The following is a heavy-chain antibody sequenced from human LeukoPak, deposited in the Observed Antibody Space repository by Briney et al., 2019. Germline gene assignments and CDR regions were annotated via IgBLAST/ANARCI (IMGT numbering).Heavy chain of an antibody. CDR1: GGSFSGYY. J-gene: IGHJ5*02. CDR3: ARRPFMVRGVRAFDP. V-gene: IGHV4-34*01. CDR2: INHSGST. Sequence: SETLSLTCAVYGGSFSGYYWSWIRQPPGKGLEWIGEINHSGSTNYIPSLKSRVTISVDTSKNQFSLKLSSVTAADTAVYYCARRPFMVRGVRAFDPWGQGTLVTVSS. D-gene: IGHD3-10*01.